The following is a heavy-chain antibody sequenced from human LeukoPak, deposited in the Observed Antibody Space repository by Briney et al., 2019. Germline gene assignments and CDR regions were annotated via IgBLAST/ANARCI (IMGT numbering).Heavy chain of an antibody. CDR1: GFTFSSYS. V-gene: IGHV3-48*04. J-gene: IGHJ5*02. CDR2: ISSSGSTI. Sequence: GGSLRLSCAASGFTFSSYSMNWVRQAPGKGLEWVSYISSSGSTIYYADSVKGRFTISRDNAKNSLYLQMNSLRAEDTAVYYCARALNWFDPWGQGTLVTVSS. CDR3: ARALNWFDP.